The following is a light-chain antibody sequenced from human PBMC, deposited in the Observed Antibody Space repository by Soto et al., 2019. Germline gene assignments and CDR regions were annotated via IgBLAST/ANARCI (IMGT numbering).Light chain of an antibody. CDR1: QSINTY. CDR3: QQYNNWPIT. CDR2: GAS. V-gene: IGKV3-15*01. J-gene: IGKJ5*01. Sequence: EVLMTQSPATLSVSPGDRATLSCRASQSINTYLAWYQQKPGQAPRLLIYGASTRATGIPGRFSGRGSGTEFTLNISNLQSEDFAVYHCQQYNNWPITFGPGTRLEI.